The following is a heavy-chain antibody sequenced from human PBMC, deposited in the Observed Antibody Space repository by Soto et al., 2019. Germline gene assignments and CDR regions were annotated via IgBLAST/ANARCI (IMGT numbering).Heavy chain of an antibody. D-gene: IGHD3-22*01. Sequence: PGESLKISCKGSWYSFTSYWIAWVRQVPGKGLEWMGFIYPGDSDTRYSPSFQGQVTISADKSISTAYLQWSSLKASDTAMYYCARLIYYDRSRYVQLEYLGQRTLGNLSS. J-gene: IGHJ4*02. V-gene: IGHV5-51*01. CDR1: WYSFTSYW. CDR2: IYPGDSDT. CDR3: ARLIYYDRSRYVQLEY.